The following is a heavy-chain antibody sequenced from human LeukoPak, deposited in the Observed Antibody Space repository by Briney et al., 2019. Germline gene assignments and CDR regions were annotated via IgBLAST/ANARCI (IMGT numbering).Heavy chain of an antibody. J-gene: IGHJ4*02. CDR3: APEEKYSSGWYYFDY. V-gene: IGHV3-74*01. CDR2: INSDGSST. D-gene: IGHD6-19*01. CDR1: GFTFSSYW. Sequence: GGSLRLSCAASGFTFSSYWMHWVRQAPGKGPVWVSRINSDGSSTSYADSVKGRFTISRDNAKNTLYLQMNSLRAEDTAVYYCAPEEKYSSGWYYFDYGGQGTLVTVSS.